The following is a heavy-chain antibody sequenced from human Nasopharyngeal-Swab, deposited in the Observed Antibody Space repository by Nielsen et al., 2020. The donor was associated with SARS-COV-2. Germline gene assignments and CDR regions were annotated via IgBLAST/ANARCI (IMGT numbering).Heavy chain of an antibody. V-gene: IGHV4-59*11. CDR1: GAFISGHH. J-gene: IGHJ4*02. CDR3: AREEYYYDSSGNYYIAFDN. CDR2: VPKSGIT. Sequence: SQTLSLTCTVSGAFISGHHWSWIRQPPGKGLEWSGYVPKSGITNSNPSLNSRVTISADSPKNQFPLELGSVTAADTAVYYCAREEYYYDSSGNYYIAFDNWGQGTLVSVSS. D-gene: IGHD3-22*01.